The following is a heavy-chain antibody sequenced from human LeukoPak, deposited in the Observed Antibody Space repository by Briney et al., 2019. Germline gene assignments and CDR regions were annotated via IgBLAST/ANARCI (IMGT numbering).Heavy chain of an antibody. D-gene: IGHD1-1*01. Sequence: SETLSLTCAVYGGSFSGYYWSWIRQPPGKGLEWIGEINHSGSTNYNPSLKSRVTISVDTSKNQFCLKLSSVTAADTAVYYCARGPRGSNSYGLDVWGQGTTVTVSS. CDR3: ARGPRGSNSYGLDV. CDR2: INHSGST. V-gene: IGHV4-34*01. J-gene: IGHJ6*02. CDR1: GGSFSGYY.